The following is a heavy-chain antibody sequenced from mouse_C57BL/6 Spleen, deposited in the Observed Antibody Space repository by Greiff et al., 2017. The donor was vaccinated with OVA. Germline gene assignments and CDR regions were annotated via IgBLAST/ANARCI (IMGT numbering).Heavy chain of an antibody. D-gene: IGHD5-5*01. CDR2: IDPETGGT. CDR3: TRRLPPYFDY. CDR1: GYTFTDYE. Sequence: VKLMESGAELVRPGASVTLSCKASGYTFTDYEMHWVKQTPVHGLEWIGAIDPETGGTAYNQKFKGKAILTADKSSSTAYMELRSLTSEDSAVYYCTRRLPPYFDYWGQGTTLTVSS. V-gene: IGHV1-15*01. J-gene: IGHJ2*01.